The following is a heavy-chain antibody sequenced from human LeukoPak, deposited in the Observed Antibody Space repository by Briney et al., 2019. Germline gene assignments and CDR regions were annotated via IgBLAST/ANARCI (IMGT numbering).Heavy chain of an antibody. CDR2: ISGSGGNT. CDR3: APLGSTVDY. J-gene: IGHJ4*02. CDR1: GFTFSTYA. Sequence: HPGGSLRLSCPASGFTFSTYAMSWVRQAPGKGLEWVSAISGSGGNTYYADSVKGRFTISRDNSKNTLYLQMNSLRAEDTAVYYCAPLGSTVDYWGQGTLVTVSS. V-gene: IGHV3-23*01.